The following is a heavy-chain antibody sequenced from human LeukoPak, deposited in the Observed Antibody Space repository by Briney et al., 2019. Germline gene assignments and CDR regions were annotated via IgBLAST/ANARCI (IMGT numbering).Heavy chain of an antibody. D-gene: IGHD3-22*01. CDR2: IRYDGSNK. CDR1: GFTFSSYG. CDR3: AKDSYLHYDSSGYYYNYYYYYMDV. J-gene: IGHJ6*03. Sequence: PGGSLRLSCAASGFTFSSYGMHWLRQAPAKGLEWVAFIRYDGSNKYYADSVKGRFTISRDNSKNTLYLQMNSLRAEDTAVYYCAKDSYLHYDSSGYYYNYYYYYMDVWGKGTTVTVSS. V-gene: IGHV3-30*02.